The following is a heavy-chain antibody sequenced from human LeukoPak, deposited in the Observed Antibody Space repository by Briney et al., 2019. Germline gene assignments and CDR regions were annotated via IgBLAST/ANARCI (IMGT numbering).Heavy chain of an antibody. CDR1: GYTFTGYY. CDR2: INPNSGGT. Sequence: PSVKVSCKASGYTFTGYYMHWVRHAPGQGLEWMGWINPNSGGTNYEQKFQGRVNMTRDTSISTAYMEVSRLRSDDTAVYYCASLDTVTTNVADNNFDYWGQGTLVTVSS. CDR3: ASLDTVTTNVADNNFDY. V-gene: IGHV1-2*02. J-gene: IGHJ4*02. D-gene: IGHD4-17*01.